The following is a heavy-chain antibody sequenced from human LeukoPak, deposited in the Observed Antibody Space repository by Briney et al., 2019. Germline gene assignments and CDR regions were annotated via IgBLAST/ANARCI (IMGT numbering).Heavy chain of an antibody. J-gene: IGHJ3*02. CDR3: AREMASPIGAFDI. CDR2: IKQDGSEK. V-gene: IGHV3-7*01. CDR1: GFTFSSYW. D-gene: IGHD2-8*01. Sequence: SGGSLRLSCAASGFTFSSYWMSWVRQAPGKGLEWVANIKQDGSEKYYVDSVKGRFTISRDNAKNSLYLQMNSLRAEDTAVYYCAREMASPIGAFDIWGQGTMVTVSS.